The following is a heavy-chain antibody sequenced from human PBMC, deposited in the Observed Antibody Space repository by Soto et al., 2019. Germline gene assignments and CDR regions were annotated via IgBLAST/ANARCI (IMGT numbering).Heavy chain of an antibody. D-gene: IGHD2-2*01. Sequence: QVQLVQSGAEVKKPGSSVKVSCKASGGTFSSYAISWVRQAPGQGLEWMGGMIPISDTTNYAQKFQGRVTITADESTSTAYMEPSSLRSEDTAVYYCARSQGSSTSLEIYYYYYYGMDVWGQGTTVTVSS. V-gene: IGHV1-69*01. J-gene: IGHJ6*02. CDR2: MIPISDTT. CDR1: GGTFSSYA. CDR3: ARSQGSSTSLEIYYYYYYGMDV.